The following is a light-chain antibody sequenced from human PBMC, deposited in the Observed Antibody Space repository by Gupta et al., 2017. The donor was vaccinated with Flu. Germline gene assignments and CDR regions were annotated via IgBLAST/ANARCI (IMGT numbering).Light chain of an antibody. CDR2: QVS. J-gene: IGKJ1*01. CDR1: QGLVYSDGNTY. V-gene: IGKV2-30*01. CDR3: MQGAHWPWA. Sequence: ISCRSSQGLVYSDGNTYLHWFPQRPGQSPRRLIYQVSYRDSGVPDRFSGSGSGTDFTLKISRVEAEDVGIYFCMQGAHWPWAFGQGTTVEIK.